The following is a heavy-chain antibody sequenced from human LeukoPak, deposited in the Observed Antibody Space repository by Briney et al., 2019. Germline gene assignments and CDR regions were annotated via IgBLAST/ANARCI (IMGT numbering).Heavy chain of an antibody. V-gene: IGHV4-39*01. CDR3: ARQRQAIYYYYYMDV. CDR1: GGSISSSSYY. Sequence: SETLSLTCTVSGGSISSSSYYWGWIRQPPGKGLEWIGSIYYSGSAYYNPSLKSRVTISVDTSKNQFSLKLSSVTTADTSLYYCARQRQAIYYYYYMDVWGKGTTVTVSS. J-gene: IGHJ6*03. CDR2: IYYSGSA.